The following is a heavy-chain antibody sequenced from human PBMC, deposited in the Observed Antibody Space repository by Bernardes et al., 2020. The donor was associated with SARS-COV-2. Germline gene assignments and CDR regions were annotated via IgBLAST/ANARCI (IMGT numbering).Heavy chain of an antibody. J-gene: IGHJ6*02. CDR2: IYYSGST. CDR1: GGSISSGGYY. D-gene: IGHD6-13*01. V-gene: IGHV4-31*03. CDR3: ARDDSRGVSYGMDV. Sequence: SETLSLTCTVSGGSISSGGYYWSWIRQHPGKGLEWIGYIYYSGSTYYNPSLKSRVTISVDTSKNQFSLKLSSVTAADTAVYYCARDDSRGVSYGMDVWGQGTTVTVSS.